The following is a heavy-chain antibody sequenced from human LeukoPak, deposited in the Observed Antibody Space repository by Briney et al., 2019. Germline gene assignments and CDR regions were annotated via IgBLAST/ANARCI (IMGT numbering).Heavy chain of an antibody. Sequence: KSSETLSLTCSVSGGSVGSAGYYWAWIRQHPGKGLEWIGYISYTGKTFYNPSLKSRVVISMDTSKNQFSLRLNSVTAADTAMYFCARCGEEGYAANFFDYWGQGTLVAVSS. J-gene: IGHJ4*02. CDR3: ARCGEEGYAANFFDY. V-gene: IGHV4-31*03. D-gene: IGHD5-24*01. CDR1: GGSVGSAGYY. CDR2: ISYTGKT.